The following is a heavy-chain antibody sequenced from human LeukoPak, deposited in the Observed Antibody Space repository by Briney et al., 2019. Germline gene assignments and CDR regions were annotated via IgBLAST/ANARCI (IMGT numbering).Heavy chain of an antibody. Sequence: GGSLRLSCAASGFSFSDYYMTWIRQPPGKGLEWVSHISGSGNTMYYADSVKGRLTISRDNAKKSLYLQIDSLRVGDTANYYCARGAHFTKSSYLYSGLDVWGQGTTVTVSS. CDR1: GFSFSDYY. CDR3: ARGAHFTKSSYLYSGLDV. J-gene: IGHJ6*02. V-gene: IGHV3-11*01. CDR2: ISGSGNTM. D-gene: IGHD2-8*01.